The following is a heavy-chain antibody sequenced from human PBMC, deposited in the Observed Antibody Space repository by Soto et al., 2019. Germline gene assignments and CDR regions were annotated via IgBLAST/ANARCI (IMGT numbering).Heavy chain of an antibody. CDR1: GFSFSAHG. V-gene: IGHV3-33*01. J-gene: IGHJ4*02. CDR3: ARNGLIVDNGLDH. Sequence: QVQLVESGGGVVRPGTSLRLSCAATGFSFSAHGMHWVRQAPGKGLEWLAVINDGSEEGYAESVRGRFTISRDNARNILYLQMYNVRAEDTALYYGARNGLIVDNGLDHWGQGTLVTVSS. CDR2: INDGSEE. D-gene: IGHD2-8*01.